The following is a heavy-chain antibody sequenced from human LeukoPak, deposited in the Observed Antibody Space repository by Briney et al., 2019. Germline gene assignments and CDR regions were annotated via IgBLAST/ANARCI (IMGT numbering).Heavy chain of an antibody. CDR1: GDSITNYY. CDR2: TYYSGST. CDR3: ARGPYYYDSRGYHYYFDF. J-gene: IGHJ4*02. D-gene: IGHD3-22*01. Sequence: SETLSLTCSVSGDSITNYYWSWIRQPPGKGLEGIGFTYYSGSTNYNPSLKSRVTISVDTSKNQFSLKVCSVTAADTAVYYCARGPYYYDSRGYHYYFDFWGQGTLVTVSS. V-gene: IGHV4-59*01.